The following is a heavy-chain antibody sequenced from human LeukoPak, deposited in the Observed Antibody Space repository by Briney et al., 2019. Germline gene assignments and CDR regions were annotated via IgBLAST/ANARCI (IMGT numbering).Heavy chain of an antibody. D-gene: IGHD1-26*01. V-gene: IGHV4-30-4*01. CDR1: GGSISSGDYY. CDR2: IYSSGTT. CDR3: ARVPGGSPGDDAFDI. Sequence: PSQTLSLTRTVSGGSISSGDYYWSWIRQPPGKGLEWIGYIYSSGTTTYSPSLKSRLIISPDTSKNQFSLKLRSVTAADTAVYFCARVPGGSPGDDAFDIWGQGTMVTVS. J-gene: IGHJ3*02.